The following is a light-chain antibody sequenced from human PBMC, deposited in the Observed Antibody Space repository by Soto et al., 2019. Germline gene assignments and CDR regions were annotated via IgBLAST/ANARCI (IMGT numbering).Light chain of an antibody. CDR2: DAS. Sequence: EIVLTQSAGTLSLSPGERATLSCRASQTVSGRYLAWFQQKPGQTPRLLIYDASTRAAGVPDRFSGSGSGTDFSLTINRLEPEDFAVYYCQHYCSSPWTFGQGTKVVIK. CDR3: QHYCSSPWT. J-gene: IGKJ1*01. V-gene: IGKV3-20*01. CDR1: QTVSGRY.